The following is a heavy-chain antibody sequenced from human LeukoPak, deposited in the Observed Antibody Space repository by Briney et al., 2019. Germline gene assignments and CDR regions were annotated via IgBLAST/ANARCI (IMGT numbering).Heavy chain of an antibody. V-gene: IGHV3-30*18. Sequence: GGSLRLSCAASGFPFSTYDMHWVRQAPDKGLQWVAVISSDGYRTDYPDSVRGRFAISRDNFKNTVDLQMISVTAEDTAMYFCAKGLGTGSVLARPLHYWGQGTLVTVSS. CDR2: ISSDGYRT. J-gene: IGHJ4*02. D-gene: IGHD3-10*01. CDR3: AKGLGTGSVLARPLHY. CDR1: GFPFSTYD.